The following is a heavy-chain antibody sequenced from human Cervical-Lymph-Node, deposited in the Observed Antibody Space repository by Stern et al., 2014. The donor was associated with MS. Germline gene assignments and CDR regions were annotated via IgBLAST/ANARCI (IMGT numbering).Heavy chain of an antibody. Sequence: AQLVESGGGLVQPGGSLRLSCAVSGFTFSNYWMHWVRQAPGQGLVWVSRIINDGSASTYADSVRGRFTTSRDNAKNMLYLEMNRLGPEDTAVYYCARDAPHRRLDYWGQGTLVSVSS. J-gene: IGHJ4*02. V-gene: IGHV3-74*01. CDR1: GFTFSNYW. CDR3: ARDAPHRRLDY. CDR2: IINDGSAS.